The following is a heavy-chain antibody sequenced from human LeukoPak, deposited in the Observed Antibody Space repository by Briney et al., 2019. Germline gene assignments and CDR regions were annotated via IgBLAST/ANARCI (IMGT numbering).Heavy chain of an antibody. CDR2: ISACNGNT. V-gene: IGHV1-18*01. CDR1: GYSFTSYA. J-gene: IGHJ2*01. Sequence: ASVKVSCKASGYSFTSYAISWVRQAPGQGLEWMGWISACNGNTNYAQKFQGRVTMTTDTSTSTAYMELRSLRSDDTAVYYCARGFDYGGTNYWYFDLWGRGTLVTVSS. D-gene: IGHD4-23*01. CDR3: ARGFDYGGTNYWYFDL.